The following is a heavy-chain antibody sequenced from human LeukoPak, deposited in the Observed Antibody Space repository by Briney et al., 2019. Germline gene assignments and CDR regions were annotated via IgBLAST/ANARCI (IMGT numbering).Heavy chain of an antibody. Sequence: GRSLRLSCGASGFTFSSYGMQWVRQAPGKGLEWVAVIWYDGSNQYYADSVKGRFTISRDNSKNTLYLQMNSLRAEDTAVYYCAKVPHGDYAVDYWGQGTLVTVSS. CDR2: IWYDGSNQ. CDR3: AKVPHGDYAVDY. CDR1: GFTFSSYG. V-gene: IGHV3-33*06. D-gene: IGHD4-17*01. J-gene: IGHJ4*02.